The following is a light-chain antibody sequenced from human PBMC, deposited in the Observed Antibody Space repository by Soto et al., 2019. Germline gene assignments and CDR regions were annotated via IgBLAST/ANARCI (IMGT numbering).Light chain of an antibody. CDR3: QHYGGT. J-gene: IGKJ1*01. CDR2: GAS. V-gene: IGKV3-20*01. Sequence: IVLTQSPGTLSLSPGERATLSCRASPSVSSSYLACYQQKPGQALRLLIYGASSRATGIPDRFSGSGSGTSVTITLSRLEPEDFAVYSDQHYGGTVGQWTKVEIK. CDR1: PSVSSSY.